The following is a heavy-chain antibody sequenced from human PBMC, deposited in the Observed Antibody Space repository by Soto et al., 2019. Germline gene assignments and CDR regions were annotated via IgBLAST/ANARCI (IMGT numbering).Heavy chain of an antibody. CDR2: VNRAGSST. D-gene: IGHD2-2*01. V-gene: IGHV3-74*01. Sequence: EVQLVESGGGLVQPGGPLRLSCAASGFTFSSYWMHWVRQAPGKGLVLVSRVNRAGSSTSYADSVKGRLTNSRDNAKNTLYLQMNSLRAENTAVYYCARVVLPAVGGWVDACDIWGQGTMVTVSS. CDR3: ARVVLPAVGGWVDACDI. J-gene: IGHJ3*02. CDR1: GFTFSSYW.